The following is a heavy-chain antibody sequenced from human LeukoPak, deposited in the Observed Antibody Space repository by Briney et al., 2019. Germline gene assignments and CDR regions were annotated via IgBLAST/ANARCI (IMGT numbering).Heavy chain of an antibody. D-gene: IGHD3-3*01. J-gene: IGHJ5*02. CDR1: GFTFSSYS. Sequence: GGSLRLSCAASGFTFSSYSMNWVRQAPGKGLEWVSSISSSSSYIYYADSVKGRFTIPRDNAKNSLYLQMNSLRAEDTAVYYCARDLSPVRSVWFDPWGQGTLVTVSS. CDR3: ARDLSPVRSVWFDP. CDR2: ISSSSSYI. V-gene: IGHV3-21*01.